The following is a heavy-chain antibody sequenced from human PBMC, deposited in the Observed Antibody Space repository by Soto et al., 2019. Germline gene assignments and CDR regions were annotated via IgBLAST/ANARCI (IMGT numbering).Heavy chain of an antibody. Sequence: SATLSLTCTVSGGSISSSSYYWGWIRQPPGKGLEWVGYIFYSGSTYYNPSLKSRITVSLDTSKTQFSLKLTSVTAADTAVYYCARAPIGGYRQNWFDPWGPATLVT. CDR2: IFYSGST. CDR3: ARAPIGGYRQNWFDP. CDR1: GGSISSSSYY. D-gene: IGHD6-25*01. J-gene: IGHJ5*02. V-gene: IGHV4-30-4*08.